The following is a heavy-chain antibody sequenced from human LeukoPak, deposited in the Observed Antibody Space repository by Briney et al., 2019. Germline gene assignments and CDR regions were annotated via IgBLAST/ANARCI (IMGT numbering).Heavy chain of an antibody. V-gene: IGHV4-34*01. J-gene: IGHJ3*02. D-gene: IGHD1/OR15-1a*01. CDR1: GGSLNDYF. CDR3: ARERVGGNRRDDSSI. CDR2: INHVGGT. Sequence: SETLSLTGGVHGGSLNDYFWTWIRQPPGKGLEWIGEINHVGGTNYSPSLRSRVTISIDTSKNQFSLKLTSVTAADTALYYCARERVGGNRRDDSSIWAQGTMVTVSS.